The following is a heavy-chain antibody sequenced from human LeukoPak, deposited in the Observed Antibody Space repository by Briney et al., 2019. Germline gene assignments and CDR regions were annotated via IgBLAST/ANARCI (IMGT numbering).Heavy chain of an antibody. CDR1: GESFSGYY. J-gene: IGHJ2*01. V-gene: IGHV4-34*01. CDR3: ARSRQCGSSLGWNFYL. CDR2: INHSGST. D-gene: IGHD6-25*01. Sequence: PSETLSLTCALYGESFSGYYWIWIRQSPGKGLEWIGEINHSGSTNYNPSLKSRVTISVDTSKNQFSLRLSSVTAADTAVYYCARSRQCGSSLGWNFYLWGSGTLVTVSS.